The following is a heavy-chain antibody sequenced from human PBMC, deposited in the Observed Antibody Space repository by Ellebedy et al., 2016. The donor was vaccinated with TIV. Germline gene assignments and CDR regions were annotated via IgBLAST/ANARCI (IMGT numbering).Heavy chain of an antibody. J-gene: IGHJ4*02. CDR3: AKDRVPDGRWNFDF. V-gene: IGHV3-23*01. CDR2: VYGSGDSK. CDR1: GFSFSTYS. D-gene: IGHD1-1*01. Sequence: GESLKISCEASGFSFSTYSMNWVRQAPGKGLEWVSGVYGSGDSKFCADSVKGRFTISRDNSKNTLFLQMNSLRAEDTAVYYCAKDRVPDGRWNFDFWGQGTLVTVSS.